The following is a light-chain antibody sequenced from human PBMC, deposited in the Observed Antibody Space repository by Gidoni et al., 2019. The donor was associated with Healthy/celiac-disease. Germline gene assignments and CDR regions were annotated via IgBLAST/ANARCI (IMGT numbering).Light chain of an antibody. CDR2: RDS. V-gene: IGLV3-9*01. J-gene: IGLJ2*01. CDR3: QVWDSSTVV. CDR1: NIGSKN. Sequence: SYELTQPLSVSVALGQTARISCGGNNIGSKNVHWYKHKLGQAPVLVIYRDSNRPSGIPERFSGSNSGNTATLTSRRAQAGDEADYYCQVWDSSTVVFGGGTKLTGL.